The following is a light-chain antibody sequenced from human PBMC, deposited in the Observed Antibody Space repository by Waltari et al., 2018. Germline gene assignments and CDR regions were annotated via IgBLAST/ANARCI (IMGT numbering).Light chain of an antibody. CDR3: TSYAGGNNLGV. V-gene: IGLV2-8*01. Sequence: QSALTQPPSASGSPGQSITISCTGTSSDVGGSNYVSWYQQYPGEAPKPIIYEINKRPSGVPHRFSGSKSGNTASLTVSGLQAEDEADYYCTSYAGGNNLGVFGGGTKVTVL. J-gene: IGLJ3*02. CDR1: SSDVGGSNY. CDR2: EIN.